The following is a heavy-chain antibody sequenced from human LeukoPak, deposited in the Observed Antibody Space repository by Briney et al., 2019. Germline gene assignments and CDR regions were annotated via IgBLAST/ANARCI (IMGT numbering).Heavy chain of an antibody. D-gene: IGHD2-21*02. CDR2: ISGSGGST. CDR1: GFTFSSYA. J-gene: IGHJ1*01. CDR3: AKPRTPHDSEYFQH. V-gene: IGHV3-23*01. Sequence: GGSLRLSCAASGFTFSSYAMSWVRQAPGKGLEWVSAISGSGGSTYYADSVKGRFTISRDNSKNTLYLQMSSLRAEDTAVYYCAKPRTPHDSEYFQHWGQGTLVTVSS.